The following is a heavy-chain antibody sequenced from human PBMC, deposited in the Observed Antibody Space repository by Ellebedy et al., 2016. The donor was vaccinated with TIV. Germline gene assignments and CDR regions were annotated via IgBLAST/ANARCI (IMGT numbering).Heavy chain of an antibody. V-gene: IGHV4-39*01. Sequence: SETLSLXXTVSGGSISTSTYYWGWIRQPPGKGLEWIGCIYYSGRIYYNPSLKSRVTISVDTSKNQFSLMLSSVTAADTAVYYCARHKGSYSYYGLDVWGQGTTVTVSS. J-gene: IGHJ6*02. CDR3: ARHKGSYSYYGLDV. D-gene: IGHD3-10*01. CDR1: GGSISTSTYY. CDR2: IYYSGRI.